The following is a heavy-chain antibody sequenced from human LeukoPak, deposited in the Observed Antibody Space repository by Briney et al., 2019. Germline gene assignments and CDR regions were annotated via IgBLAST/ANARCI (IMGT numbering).Heavy chain of an antibody. D-gene: IGHD2-15*01. CDR1: GFTFSDYY. CDR2: ISSSGSTI. CDR3: ARDLRHCSGGSCYRGCFDP. V-gene: IGHV3-11*01. Sequence: GGSLRLSCAASGFTFSDYYMSWIRQAPGKGLEWVSYISSSGSTIYYADSVKGRFTISRDNAKNSLYLQMNSLRAEDTAVYYCARDLRHCSGGSCYRGCFDPWGQGTLVTVSS. J-gene: IGHJ5*02.